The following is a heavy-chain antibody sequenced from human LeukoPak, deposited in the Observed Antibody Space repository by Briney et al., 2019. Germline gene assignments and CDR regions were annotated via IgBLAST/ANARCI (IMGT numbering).Heavy chain of an antibody. Sequence: SETLSLTCTVSGDSIRSYYWSWIRQPPGKGLEWIGYIYYSGSANYSPSLKSRVTISLDTSQNQISLNLTSVTAADTAVYFCARSSGSGSRNYYYYPLDVWGQGTTVTVSS. J-gene: IGHJ6*02. CDR1: GDSIRSYY. CDR2: IYYSGSA. D-gene: IGHD3-10*01. CDR3: ARSSGSGSRNYYYYPLDV. V-gene: IGHV4-59*01.